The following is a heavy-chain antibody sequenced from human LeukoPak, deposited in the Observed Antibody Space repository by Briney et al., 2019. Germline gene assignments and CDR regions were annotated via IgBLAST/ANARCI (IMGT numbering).Heavy chain of an antibody. CDR3: ARGDQLLWDNWFDP. V-gene: IGHV4-59*01. CDR2: IYYSGST. Sequence: SETLSLTCTVSGGSISSDYWSWIRQPPGKGLECIGYIYYSGSTNYNPSLKSRVTISVDTSKNQFSLKLSSVTAADTAVYYCARGDQLLWDNWFDPWGQGTLVTVSS. CDR1: GGSISSDY. J-gene: IGHJ5*02. D-gene: IGHD2-2*01.